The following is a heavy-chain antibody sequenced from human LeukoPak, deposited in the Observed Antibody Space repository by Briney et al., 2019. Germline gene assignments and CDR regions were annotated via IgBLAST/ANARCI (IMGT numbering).Heavy chain of an antibody. CDR3: AAGQQLERPYFDY. CDR1: GYSFSSGYY. V-gene: IGHV4-38-2*01. CDR2: IYHGGDT. Sequence: SETLSLTCAVSGYSFSSGYYWGWIRQPPGKGPEWIGSIYHGGDTYYNPSLMSRVTISVDTSKNQFSLKVSSVTAADTAVYYCAAGQQLERPYFDYWGQGTQVTVSS. J-gene: IGHJ4*02. D-gene: IGHD6-13*01.